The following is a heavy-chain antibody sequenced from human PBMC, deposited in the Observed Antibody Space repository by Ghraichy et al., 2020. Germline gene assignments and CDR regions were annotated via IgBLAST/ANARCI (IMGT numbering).Heavy chain of an antibody. CDR2: INSDGSST. V-gene: IGHV3-74*01. Sequence: GGSLRLSCAASGFTFSSSWMQWVRQAPGKGLEWVSHINSDGSSTAYAGSVKGRFTISRDNAKNTLYLKMNSLRAEDTAVYFCATDLIVGTTISDYWGQGTLVTVSS. D-gene: IGHD1-26*01. CDR1: GFTFSSSW. CDR3: ATDLIVGTTISDY. J-gene: IGHJ4*02.